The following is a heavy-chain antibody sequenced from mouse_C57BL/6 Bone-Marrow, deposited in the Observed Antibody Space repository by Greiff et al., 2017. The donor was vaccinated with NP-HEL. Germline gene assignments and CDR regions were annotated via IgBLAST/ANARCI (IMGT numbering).Heavy chain of an antibody. CDR1: GFTFSDYY. CDR3: SRQSIDDGYLAY. CDR2: ISNGGGST. V-gene: IGHV5-12*01. Sequence: EVKLVESGGGLVQPGGSLKLSCAASGFTFSDYYMYWVRQTPEKRLEWVAYISNGGGSTYYPDTVKGRFTISRDNAKNTLYLQMSRLKSEDTAMYYCSRQSIDDGYLAYWGQGTLVTVSA. J-gene: IGHJ3*01. D-gene: IGHD2-3*01.